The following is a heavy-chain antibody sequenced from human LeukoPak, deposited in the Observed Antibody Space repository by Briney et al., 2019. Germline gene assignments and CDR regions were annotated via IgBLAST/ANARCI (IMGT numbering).Heavy chain of an antibody. CDR1: GDSVSSNSAA. D-gene: IGHD3-3*01. CDR3: ARVGLDFWSGYSSFDY. Sequence: SQTLSLTCAISGDSVSSNSAAWNWIRQSPSRGLEWLGRTYYRSKWYNDYAVSVKSRITINPDTSKNQFSLQLSSVTPEDTAVYYCARVGLDFWSGYSSFDYWGQGTLVTVSS. J-gene: IGHJ4*02. V-gene: IGHV6-1*01. CDR2: TYYRSKWYN.